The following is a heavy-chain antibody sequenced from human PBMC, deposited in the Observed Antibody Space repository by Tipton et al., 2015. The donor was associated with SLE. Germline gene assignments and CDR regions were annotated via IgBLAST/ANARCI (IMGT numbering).Heavy chain of an antibody. V-gene: IGHV3-30-3*01. CDR2: ISYDGSNK. J-gene: IGHJ4*02. Sequence: SLRLSCAASGFTFSSYAMHWVRQAPGKGLEWVAVISYDGSNKYYADSVKGRFTISRDNAKNSLYLQMNSLRAEDTAVYYCAKVGSSASLGDYWGQGTLVTVSS. D-gene: IGHD2-15*01. CDR3: AKVGSSASLGDY. CDR1: GFTFSSYA.